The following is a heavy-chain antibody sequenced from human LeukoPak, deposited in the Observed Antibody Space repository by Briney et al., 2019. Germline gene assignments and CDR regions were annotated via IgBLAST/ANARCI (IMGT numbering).Heavy chain of an antibody. Sequence: PSETLSLTCTVSGGSISSYYWSWIRQPPGEGLEWLGYIYYSGSTNYNPSLKSRVTISVDTSKNQFSLKLSSVTAADTAVYYCASSYSSGWYFDYWGQGTLVTVSS. CDR2: IYYSGST. D-gene: IGHD6-19*01. V-gene: IGHV4-59*08. CDR1: GGSISSYY. J-gene: IGHJ4*02. CDR3: ASSYSSGWYFDY.